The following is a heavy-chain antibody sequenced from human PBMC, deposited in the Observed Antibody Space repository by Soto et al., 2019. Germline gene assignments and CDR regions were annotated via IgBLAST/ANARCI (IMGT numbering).Heavy chain of an antibody. CDR3: AVAVAGWGYFDY. V-gene: IGHV3-23*01. D-gene: IGHD6-19*01. Sequence: EVQLLESGGGLVQPGGSLRLSCAASGFTFSSYAMSWVRQAPGQGLEWVSAISGSGGSTYYADSVKGRFTISRDNSKNTLYLQMNSLRAEDTAVYYCAVAVAGWGYFDYWGQGTLVTVSS. CDR1: GFTFSSYA. CDR2: ISGSGGST. J-gene: IGHJ4*02.